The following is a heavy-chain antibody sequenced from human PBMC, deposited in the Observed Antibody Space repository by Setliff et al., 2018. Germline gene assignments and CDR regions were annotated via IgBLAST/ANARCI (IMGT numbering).Heavy chain of an antibody. CDR3: ARVACSSTSCYAAY. CDR1: GGSFSGYY. CDR2: INHSGST. Sequence: SETLSLTCAVYGGSFSGYYWSWIRQPPRKGLEWIGEINHSGSTNDNPSLKSRVIIPVDTSKNKYSLKVNSVTAADAAVYYCARVACSSTSCYAAYWGQGTLVTVSS. D-gene: IGHD2-2*01. J-gene: IGHJ4*02. V-gene: IGHV4-34*01.